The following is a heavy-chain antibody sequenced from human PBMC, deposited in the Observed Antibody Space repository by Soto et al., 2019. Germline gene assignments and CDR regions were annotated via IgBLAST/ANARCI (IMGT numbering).Heavy chain of an antibody. CDR1: GFTFSSYA. CDR3: ARSLVPYSSSSFDY. CDR2: ISYDGSNK. V-gene: IGHV3-30-3*01. J-gene: IGHJ4*02. D-gene: IGHD6-6*01. Sequence: QVQLVESGGGVVQPGRSLRLSCAASGFTFSSYAMHWVRQAPGKGLEWVAVISYDGSNKYYADSVKGRFTISRDNSKNTLYLQMNSLRAEDTAVYYCARSLVPYSSSSFDYWGQGTLVTVSS.